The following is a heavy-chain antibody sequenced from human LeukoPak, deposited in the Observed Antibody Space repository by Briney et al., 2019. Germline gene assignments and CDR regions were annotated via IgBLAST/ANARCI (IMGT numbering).Heavy chain of an antibody. D-gene: IGHD5-18*01. J-gene: IGHJ4*01. Sequence: GRSLRLSCAASGFTFDDYVMHWVRQAPGKGLEWVSGISWNSNSIDYADSVKGRFTISRDNAKNSLYLQMNSLRAEDTALYYCARHRENNYGHLDYWGHGTLVTVSA. CDR2: ISWNSNSI. CDR3: ARHRENNYGHLDY. CDR1: GFTFDDYV. V-gene: IGHV3-9*01.